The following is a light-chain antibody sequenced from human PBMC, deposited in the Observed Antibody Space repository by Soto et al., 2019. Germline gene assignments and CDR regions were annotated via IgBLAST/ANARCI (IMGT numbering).Light chain of an antibody. CDR2: EVT. CDR3: SSYAASNNFYFV. V-gene: IGLV2-8*01. J-gene: IGLJ3*02. Sequence: QSALTQPPSASGSPGQSVTISCTGTSSDVGGYNCVSWYQQYPGRAPKLMIYEVTKRPSGVPDRFSGSKSGNTASLTVSGLQAEDEADYSCSSYAASNNFYFVFGGGTKVTVL. CDR1: SSDVGGYNC.